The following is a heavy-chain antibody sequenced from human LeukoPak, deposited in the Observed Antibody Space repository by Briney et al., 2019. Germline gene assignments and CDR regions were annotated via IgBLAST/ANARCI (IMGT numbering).Heavy chain of an antibody. J-gene: IGHJ2*01. CDR1: GGSISSYY. CDR2: IYYSGST. Sequence: SETLSLTCTVSGGSISSYYWSWIRQPPGKGLEWIGYIYYSGSTNYNPSLKSRVTISVDTSKNQFSLKLSSVTAADTAVYYCARAYGGYDILTGYDKCWYFDLWGRGTLVTVSS. D-gene: IGHD3-9*01. V-gene: IGHV4-59*01. CDR3: ARAYGGYDILTGYDKCWYFDL.